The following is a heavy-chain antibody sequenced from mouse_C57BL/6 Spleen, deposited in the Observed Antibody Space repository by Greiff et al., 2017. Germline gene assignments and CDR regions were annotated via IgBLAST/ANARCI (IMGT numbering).Heavy chain of an antibody. CDR1: GYTFTSYW. CDR3: ARADGYYGY. D-gene: IGHD2-3*01. CDR2: IDPSDSYT. J-gene: IGHJ2*01. V-gene: IGHV1-50*01. Sequence: QVQLQQPGAELVKPGASVKLSCKASGYTFTSYWMQWVKQRPGQGLEWIGEIDPSDSYTNYNQKFKGKATLTVDTSSSTAYMQLSSLTSEDSAVYDCARADGYYGYWGQGTTLTVSS.